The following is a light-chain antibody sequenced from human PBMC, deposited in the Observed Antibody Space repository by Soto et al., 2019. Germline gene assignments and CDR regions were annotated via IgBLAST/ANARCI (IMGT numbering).Light chain of an antibody. V-gene: IGLV2-8*01. J-gene: IGLJ1*01. Sequence: QSVLTQPPSASGSPGQSVTISSTGTSSDVGGYNYVSWYQQHPGKAPKLMIYEVSKRPSGVPDRFSGSKSGNTASLTVSGLQAEDEADYYCSSYAGSNSYVFGTGTKLTVL. CDR3: SSYAGSNSYV. CDR1: SSDVGGYNY. CDR2: EVS.